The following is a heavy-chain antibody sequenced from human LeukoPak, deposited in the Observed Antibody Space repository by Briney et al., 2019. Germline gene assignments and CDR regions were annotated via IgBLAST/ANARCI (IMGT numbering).Heavy chain of an antibody. V-gene: IGHV1-8*03. CDR3: ARGRNWGDLARAINYYYYYMDV. D-gene: IGHD3-16*01. CDR2: MNPNSGNT. Sequence: GASVKVSCKASGYTFTSYDINWVRQATGQGLEWMGWMNPNSGNTGYAQKFQGRVTITRNTSISTAYMELSSLRSEDTAVYYCARGRNWGDLARAINYYYYYMDVWGKGTTATVSS. CDR1: GYTFTSYD. J-gene: IGHJ6*03.